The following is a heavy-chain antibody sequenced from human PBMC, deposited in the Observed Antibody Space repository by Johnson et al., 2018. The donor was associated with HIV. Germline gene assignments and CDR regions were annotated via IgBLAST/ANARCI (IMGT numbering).Heavy chain of an antibody. CDR1: GFTFSSYA. CDR2: ISYDGSNK. D-gene: IGHD3-10*01. V-gene: IGHV3-30*04. J-gene: IGHJ3*02. CDR3: ARAQGDRGAYDAFDI. Sequence: QPGRSLRLSCAASGFTFSSYAMHWVRQAPGKGLEWVAVISYDGSNKYYADSVKGRFTISRDNSKNTLFLQMNSLRTEDTAVYYCARAQGDRGAYDAFDIWGQGTMVTVSS.